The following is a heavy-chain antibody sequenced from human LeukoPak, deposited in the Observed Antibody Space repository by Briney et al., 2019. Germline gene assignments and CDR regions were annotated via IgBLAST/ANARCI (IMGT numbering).Heavy chain of an antibody. CDR3: ATFGLVAALDL. V-gene: IGHV3-7*01. D-gene: IGHD5-12*01. Sequence: QAGGSLRLSCAASGFSFNAYWMAWVRQAPGTGLGWVANINPAGSETFHVDPVKGRFSISRDHAKNLVYLQMNSLRAEDTAVYYCATFGLVAALDLWGQGTLVTVSS. CDR1: GFSFNAYW. CDR2: INPAGSET. J-gene: IGHJ4*02.